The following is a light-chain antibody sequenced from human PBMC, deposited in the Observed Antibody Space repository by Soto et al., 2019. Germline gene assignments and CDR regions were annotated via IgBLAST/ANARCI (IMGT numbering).Light chain of an antibody. V-gene: IGKV3-20*01. CDR1: QSVSSN. Sequence: EIVMTQSPATLSVSPGEIATLSFSASQSVSSNLAWYQQKPGQAPRLLIYGASSRATGIPDRFSGSGSGTDFTLTISRLEPEDFAVYYCQQYGSSAPTTFGQGTKVDIK. J-gene: IGKJ1*01. CDR3: QQYGSSAPTT. CDR2: GAS.